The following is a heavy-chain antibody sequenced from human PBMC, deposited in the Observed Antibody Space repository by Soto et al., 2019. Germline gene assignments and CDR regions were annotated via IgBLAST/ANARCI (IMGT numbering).Heavy chain of an antibody. V-gene: IGHV1-18*01. D-gene: IGHD7-27*01. CDR3: ARAPLVRDPHWGAMGYYGMDV. J-gene: IGHJ6*02. CDR2: ISAYNGNT. CDR1: GYTFTSYG. Sequence: ASVKVSCKASGYTFTSYGISWVRQAPGQGLEWMGWISAYNGNTNYAQKLQGRVTMTTDTSTSTAYMELRSLRSDDTAVYYCARAPLVRDPHWGAMGYYGMDVWGQGTTVTVSS.